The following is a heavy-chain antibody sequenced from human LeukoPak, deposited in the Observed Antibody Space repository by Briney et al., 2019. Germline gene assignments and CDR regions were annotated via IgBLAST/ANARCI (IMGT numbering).Heavy chain of an antibody. V-gene: IGHV4-59*08. J-gene: IGHJ4*02. CDR3: ARRKDSIDY. D-gene: IGHD6-13*01. CDR1: GGSMSDSY. Sequence: SETLSLTCIVSGGSMSDSYWNWIRQPPGMGLEWIGYISYSGSTNYSPSLKSRVTISVDTSKNQFSLKLSSVTAADTAVYYCARRKDSIDYWGQGTLVTVSS. CDR2: ISYSGST.